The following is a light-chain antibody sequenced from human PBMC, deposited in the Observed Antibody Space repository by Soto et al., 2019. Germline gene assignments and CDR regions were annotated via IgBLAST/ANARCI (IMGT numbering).Light chain of an antibody. CDR2: KAS. CDR1: QTINSW. Sequence: DIQMTQSPSTLSASVEDRVTITCRASQTINSWLAWYQQKSGKAPNVLIYKASSLESGVPSRFSGSRSGTDFTLTISSLQPDDFATYYCLQYHAFPHTFGQGTKLEIK. CDR3: LQYHAFPHT. J-gene: IGKJ2*01. V-gene: IGKV1-5*03.